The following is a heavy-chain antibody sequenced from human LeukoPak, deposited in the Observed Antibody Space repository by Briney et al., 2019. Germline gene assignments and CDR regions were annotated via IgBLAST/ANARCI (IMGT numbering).Heavy chain of an antibody. CDR1: GGSFSGYY. V-gene: IGHV4-34*01. CDR3: ARGGNSGWRTPNDDY. CDR2: IYHSGST. Sequence: SETLSLTCAVYGGSFSGYYWSWIRQPPGKGLEWIGEIYHSGSTNYNPSLKSRVTISVDKSKNQFSLKLSSVTAADTAVYYCARGGNSGWRTPNDDYWGQGTLVTVSS. J-gene: IGHJ4*02. D-gene: IGHD6-19*01.